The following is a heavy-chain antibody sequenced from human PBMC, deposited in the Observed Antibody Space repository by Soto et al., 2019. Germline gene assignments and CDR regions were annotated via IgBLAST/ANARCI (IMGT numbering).Heavy chain of an antibody. CDR1: GGTFSSYA. D-gene: IGHD3-22*01. CDR2: IIPIFGTA. V-gene: IGHV1-69*01. J-gene: IGHJ4*02. Sequence: QVQLVQSGAEVKKPGSSVKVSCKASGGTFSSYAISWVRQAPGQGLEWMGGIIPIFGTANYAQKFQGRVTITADESTSTAYLGLSSLRSEDTAVYYCARTVLTYYYDSSGYGALDYWGQGTLVTVSS. CDR3: ARTVLTYYYDSSGYGALDY.